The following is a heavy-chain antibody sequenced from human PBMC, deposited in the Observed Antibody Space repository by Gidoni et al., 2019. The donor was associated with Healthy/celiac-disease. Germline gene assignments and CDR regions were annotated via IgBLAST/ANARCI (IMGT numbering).Heavy chain of an antibody. CDR3: AREPGLLMYFDY. V-gene: IGHV4-59*01. CDR2: IYYSGST. CDR1: GGSISSYY. D-gene: IGHD3-22*01. Sequence: QVQLQEPGPVLAKPSATLSLTCTASGGSISSYYWSGIRQPPGKGLEWIGYIYYSGSTNYNPSLKSRVTISVDTSKNQFSLKLSSVAAADTAVYYCAREPGLLMYFDYWGQGTLVTVSS. J-gene: IGHJ4*02.